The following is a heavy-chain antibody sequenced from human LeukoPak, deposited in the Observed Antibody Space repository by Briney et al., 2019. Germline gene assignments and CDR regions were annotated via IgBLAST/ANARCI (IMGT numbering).Heavy chain of an antibody. CDR1: GFTVSSYA. V-gene: IGHV3-30*04. CDR2: ISYDGSNK. Sequence: GGSLRLSCAASGFTVSSYAMHWVRQAPGNGLEWVAVISYDGSNKYYADSVKGRFTISRDNSKNTLYLQMNSLRAEDTAVYYCARVGLGVGSGRKASGFDPWGQGTLVTVSS. D-gene: IGHD3-10*01. J-gene: IGHJ5*02. CDR3: ARVGLGVGSGRKASGFDP.